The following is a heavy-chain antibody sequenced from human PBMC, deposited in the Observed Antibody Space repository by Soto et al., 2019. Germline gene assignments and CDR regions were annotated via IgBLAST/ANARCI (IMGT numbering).Heavy chain of an antibody. J-gene: IGHJ4*02. Sequence: ASVKVSCKASGYTFTSYGISWVRQAPGQGLEWMGWISAYNGNTNYAQKLQGRVTMTTDTSTSTAYMELRSLRSDDTAVYYCARDRLQLLWFGEPSYYFDYWGQGTLVTVSS. V-gene: IGHV1-18*01. CDR2: ISAYNGNT. CDR1: GYTFTSYG. D-gene: IGHD3-10*01. CDR3: ARDRLQLLWFGEPSYYFDY.